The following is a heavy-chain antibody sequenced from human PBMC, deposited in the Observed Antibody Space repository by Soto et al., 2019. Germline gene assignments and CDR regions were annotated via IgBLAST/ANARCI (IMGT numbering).Heavy chain of an antibody. J-gene: IGHJ4*02. CDR3: AKQFYY. Sequence: EVQLVESGGGLVQPGGSLRLSCAASGFTFSSYWMHWVRQAPGKGLVWVSRIKRDGSTTGYADSVKGRFTISRDNAKNTLYLQMDSLRAEDTAVYYCAKQFYYWGEGTMVTVSS. CDR2: IKRDGSTT. V-gene: IGHV3-74*01. CDR1: GFTFSSYW.